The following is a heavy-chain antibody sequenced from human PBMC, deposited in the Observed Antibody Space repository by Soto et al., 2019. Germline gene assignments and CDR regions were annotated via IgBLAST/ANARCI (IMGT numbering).Heavy chain of an antibody. CDR3: ARALGYCSGGSCPPDYYYYGMDV. V-gene: IGHV3-30-3*01. J-gene: IGHJ6*02. D-gene: IGHD2-15*01. Sequence: GLPLRLPSAAAGCTFSSYARHWVSKAPGKGLEWVAVISYDGSNKYYADSVKGRFTISRDNSKNTLYLQMNSLRAEDTAVYYCARALGYCSGGSCPPDYYYYGMDVWGQGTTVTVSS. CDR1: GCTFSSYA. CDR2: ISYDGSNK.